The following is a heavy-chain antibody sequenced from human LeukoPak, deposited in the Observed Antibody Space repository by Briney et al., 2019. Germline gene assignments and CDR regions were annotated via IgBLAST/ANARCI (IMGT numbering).Heavy chain of an antibody. Sequence: SETLSLTCTVSGASITGSRYYWGGLRQPPGKGLEWLGNIYYSGSIDHNPSLKSRLTISLDTSKNQFSLKLSSVIAADTAVYYCATPSGNAYHVWGRGTMVTVSS. CDR1: GASITGSRYY. CDR2: IYYSGSI. D-gene: IGHD3-10*01. CDR3: ATPSGNAYHV. V-gene: IGHV4-39*07. J-gene: IGHJ3*01.